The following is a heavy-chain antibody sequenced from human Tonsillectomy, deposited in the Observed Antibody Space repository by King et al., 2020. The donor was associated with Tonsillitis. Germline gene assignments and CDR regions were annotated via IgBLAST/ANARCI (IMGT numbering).Heavy chain of an antibody. CDR3: ARGTNTGKVGY. Sequence: VQLVESGAEVKKPGASVRVSCQASGYPFTDYYMHWVRQAPGQGLEWMGWINANSGGRNYAQKFEGRITMTRDTSISTVYMELRRLRSNDTAVYYCARGTNTGKVGYWGQGTLVTVSS. CDR1: GYPFTDYY. V-gene: IGHV1-2*02. J-gene: IGHJ4*02. D-gene: IGHD1-26*01. CDR2: INANSGGR.